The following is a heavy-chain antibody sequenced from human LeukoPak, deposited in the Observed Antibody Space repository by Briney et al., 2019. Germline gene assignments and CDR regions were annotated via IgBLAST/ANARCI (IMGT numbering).Heavy chain of an antibody. CDR2: ISAYNGNT. V-gene: IGHV1-18*01. CDR1: GHTFTSYG. D-gene: IGHD5-18*01. Sequence: GASVKVSCKASGHTFTSYGISWVRQAPGQGLEWMGWISAYNGNTNYAQKLQGRVTMTTDTSTSTAYMELRSLRSDDTAVYYCARDVPDSYGYRSSSDYWGQGTLVTVSS. J-gene: IGHJ4*02. CDR3: ARDVPDSYGYRSSSDY.